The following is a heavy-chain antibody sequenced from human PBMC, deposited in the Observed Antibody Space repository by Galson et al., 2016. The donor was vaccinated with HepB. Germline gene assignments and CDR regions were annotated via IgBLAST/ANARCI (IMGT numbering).Heavy chain of an antibody. CDR1: GFTFSDYY. D-gene: IGHD3-3*01. Sequence: SLRLSCAASGFTFSDYYMSWIRQAPGKGLEWVSYTSSSSTTILYADSVKGRFTVSGDNAKNSLYLQMNSLRAEDTAVYYCAREARLRCVDSWGQGTLVTVSS. V-gene: IGHV3-11*01. J-gene: IGHJ5*01. CDR2: TSSSSTTI. CDR3: AREARLRCVDS.